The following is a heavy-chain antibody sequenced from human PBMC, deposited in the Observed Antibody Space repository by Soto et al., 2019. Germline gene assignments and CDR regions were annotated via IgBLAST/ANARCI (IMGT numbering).Heavy chain of an antibody. J-gene: IGHJ6*02. Sequence: QVQLVQPGAEVKKPGASVKVSCKASDYTFTTYGINWVRQAPGQGLEWMGWISAYNGNTNYAQKRQGRVTMTTYTPTSTAYMELRSLGSDDTAVYYCERDMGVYYHYGMDVWGQGTTVTVSS. CDR3: ERDMGVYYHYGMDV. CDR2: ISAYNGNT. CDR1: DYTFTTYG. V-gene: IGHV1-18*01. D-gene: IGHD1-26*01.